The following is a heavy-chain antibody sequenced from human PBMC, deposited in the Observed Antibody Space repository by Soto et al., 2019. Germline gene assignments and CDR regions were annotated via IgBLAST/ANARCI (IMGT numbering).Heavy chain of an antibody. J-gene: IGHJ6*04. D-gene: IGHD3-10*01. CDR2: IKQDGSEK. Sequence: EVRLGESGGGLVQSGGSLRLSCAASGFTFSDYWMSWVRHAPGKGLEWVANIKQDGSEKYYVDSVKGRFTISKDNVKNSLYLQMNSLRGEDTAVDYCLLWPRGMDVCGKATTVTVSS. CDR1: GFTFSDYW. CDR3: LLWPRGMDV. V-gene: IGHV3-7*01.